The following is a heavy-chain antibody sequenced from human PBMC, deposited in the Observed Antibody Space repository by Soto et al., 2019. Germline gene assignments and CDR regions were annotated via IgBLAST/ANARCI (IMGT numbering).Heavy chain of an antibody. Sequence: QVQLVESGGGVVHPGRSLRLSCAASGFTFSSHAMHWVRQAPGKGLEWVAVIAYDGGDKYYADSVKGRFTISRDNSKNTLYLQMSSLRAEDTALYYCSKDKPIAPSYPFHAFDIWGQGTVVTVSS. D-gene: IGHD3-16*01. CDR2: IAYDGGDK. CDR1: GFTFSSHA. V-gene: IGHV3-30*04. CDR3: SKDKPIAPSYPFHAFDI. J-gene: IGHJ3*02.